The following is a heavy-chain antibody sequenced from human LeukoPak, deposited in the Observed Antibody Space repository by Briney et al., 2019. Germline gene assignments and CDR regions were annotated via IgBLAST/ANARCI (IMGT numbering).Heavy chain of an antibody. CDR1: GFTFSGSA. CDR2: IRSKANSYAT. J-gene: IGHJ4*02. V-gene: IGHV3-73*01. D-gene: IGHD6-13*01. CDR3: ARAYGDSSQAN. Sequence: GGSLRLSCAASGFTFSGSAMHWVRQASGKGLEWVGRIRSKANSYATAYAASVKGRFTISRDDSKNTAYLQMNSLKTEDTAVYYCARAYGDSSQANWGQGTLVTVSS.